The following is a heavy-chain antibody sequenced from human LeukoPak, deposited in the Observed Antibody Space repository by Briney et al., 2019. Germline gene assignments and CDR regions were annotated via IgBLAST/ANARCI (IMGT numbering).Heavy chain of an antibody. D-gene: IGHD3-3*01. CDR2: ISGYNGNT. V-gene: IGHV1-18*01. J-gene: IGHJ4*02. CDR3: ARTHDFWTTRKGDYFDP. Sequence: ASVKLSCKASGYTFGSYYISWVRQAPGQGLEWMGWISGYNGNTNYAQRFQDRITMTVDKSETTVYMELNSLRSDDTAVYYCARTHDFWTTRKGDYFDPWGQGTLVTVSS. CDR1: GYTFGSYY.